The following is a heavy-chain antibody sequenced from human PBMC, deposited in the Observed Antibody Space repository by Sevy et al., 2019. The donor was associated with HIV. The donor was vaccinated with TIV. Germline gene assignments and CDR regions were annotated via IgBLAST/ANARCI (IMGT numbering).Heavy chain of an antibody. CDR3: TRYALTSRTWFDP. CDR2: LGSGGVTT. Sequence: GGSLRLSCAASGFTFSTYAMNWVRQAPGKGLEWVSTLGSGGVTTYYADSVRGRFTISRDISKNTLFLQMNSLGADDTAVYYWTRYALTSRTWFDPWGQGTLVTVSS. V-gene: IGHV3-23*01. D-gene: IGHD7-27*01. CDR1: GFTFSTYA. J-gene: IGHJ5*02.